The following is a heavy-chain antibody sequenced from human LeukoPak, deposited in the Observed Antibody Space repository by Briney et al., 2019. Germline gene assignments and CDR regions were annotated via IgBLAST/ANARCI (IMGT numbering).Heavy chain of an antibody. V-gene: IGHV4-39*07. CDR3: ARLGDNDEGFDS. Sequence: SETLSLNCNVSGGSISISSYYWGWIRQPPGKGLEWIGTVSYTGNTYYNPSLKSRVTISADTSKNQFSLKLSSVTAADTAVYYCARLGDNDEGFDSWGQGTLVTVSS. CDR1: GGSISISSYY. J-gene: IGHJ4*02. CDR2: VSYTGNT. D-gene: IGHD3-16*01.